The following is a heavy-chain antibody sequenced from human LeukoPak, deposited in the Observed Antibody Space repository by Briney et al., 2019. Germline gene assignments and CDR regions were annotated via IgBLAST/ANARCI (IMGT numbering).Heavy chain of an antibody. V-gene: IGHV4-34*01. CDR3: ARGRFLGY. CDR2: INHSGGT. CDR1: GGSFSGYY. D-gene: IGHD3-10*01. J-gene: IGHJ4*02. Sequence: SETLSLTCAVYGGSFSGYYWSWIRQPPGKGLEWIGEINHSGGTNYNPSLKSRVTISVDTSKNQFPLKLSSVTAADTAVYYCARGRFLGYWGQGTLVTVSS.